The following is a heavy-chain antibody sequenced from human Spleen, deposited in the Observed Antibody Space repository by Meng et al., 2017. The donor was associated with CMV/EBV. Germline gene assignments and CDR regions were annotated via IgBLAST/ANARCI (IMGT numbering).Heavy chain of an antibody. CDR1: FTNYA. D-gene: IGHD5-12*01. CDR3: ARCRGYSGYDPSGDWFFDL. J-gene: IGHJ2*01. CDR2: ILPIFTTT. V-gene: IGHV1-69*05. Sequence: FTNYAIAWVRQAPGQGLEWMGGILPIFTTTNYPQKFQGRVTMTTDESTSTAYMELSSLRSEDTAVYYCARCRGYSGYDPSGDWFFDLWGRGTLVTVSS.